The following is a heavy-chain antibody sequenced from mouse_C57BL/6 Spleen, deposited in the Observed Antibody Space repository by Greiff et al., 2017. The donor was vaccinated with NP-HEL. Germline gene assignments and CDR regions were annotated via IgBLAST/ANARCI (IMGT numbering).Heavy chain of an antibody. D-gene: IGHD1-1*01. CDR2: IYPGSGST. CDR1: GYTFTSYW. CDR3: ARGVTTIVATDAMDY. V-gene: IGHV1-55*01. J-gene: IGHJ4*01. Sequence: VQLQQPGAELVKPGASVKMSCKASGYTFTSYWINWVKQRPGQGLEWIGDIYPGSGSTNYNEKFKSKATLTVDTSSSTAYMQLSSLTSEDSAVYYCARGVTTIVATDAMDYWGQGTSVTVSS.